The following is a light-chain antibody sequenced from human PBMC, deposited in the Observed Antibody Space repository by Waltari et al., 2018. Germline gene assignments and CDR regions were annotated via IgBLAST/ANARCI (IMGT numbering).Light chain of an antibody. CDR1: QSLVHSDGNTH. Sequence: EVVVTQSPLSLPVTLGQAASITCSSSQSLVHSDGNTHLTWFQQRPGQSPRRLIYRVSKRDSGVPDRFSGSGSGTDFTLKISRVEAEDLGVYYCMQGTHLPYTFGQGTKLDI. V-gene: IGKV2-30*02. CDR2: RVS. J-gene: IGKJ2*01. CDR3: MQGTHLPYT.